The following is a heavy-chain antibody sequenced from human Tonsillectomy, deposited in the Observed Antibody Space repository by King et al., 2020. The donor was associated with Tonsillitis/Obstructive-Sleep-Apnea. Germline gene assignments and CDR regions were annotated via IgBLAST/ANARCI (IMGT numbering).Heavy chain of an antibody. D-gene: IGHD6-19*01. CDR2: IYSGGST. J-gene: IGHJ4*02. Sequence: VQLVESGGGLVQPGGSLRLSCAASGFTVSSNYMSWVRQAPGKGLEWVSVIYSGGSTYYADSVKGRFTIPRDNSKNTLYLQMNSLRAEDTAVYYCASGTGYSSGWYSEFYWGQRTLVTVSS. CDR3: ASGTGYSSGWYSEFY. V-gene: IGHV3-66*01. CDR1: GFTVSSNY.